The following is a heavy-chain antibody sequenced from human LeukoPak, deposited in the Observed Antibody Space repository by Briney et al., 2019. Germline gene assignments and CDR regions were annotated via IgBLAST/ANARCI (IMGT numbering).Heavy chain of an antibody. V-gene: IGHV1-2*02. CDR2: INPDSGGT. D-gene: IGHD3-22*01. CDR3: ARGRGSWYDSSGSPYIRFDY. Sequence: ASVKVSCKASGYTFTGYFIHWVRQAPGQGLEWMGWINPDSGGTNYAQKFQGRVTMTRDTSISTAYMELSRLRSDDSAMYYCARGRGSWYDSSGSPYIRFDYWGQGTLVTVSS. J-gene: IGHJ4*02. CDR1: GYTFTGYF.